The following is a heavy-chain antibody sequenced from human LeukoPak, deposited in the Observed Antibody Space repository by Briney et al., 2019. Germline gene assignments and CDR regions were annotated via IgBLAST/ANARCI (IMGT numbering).Heavy chain of an antibody. D-gene: IGHD4-17*01. Sequence: GGSLRLSCAASGFTFSSYDMHWVRQAAGKGLEWVSAIGTAGDTYYPGSVKGRFTISRENAKNSLYLQMNSLRAGDTAVYYCARGYGDFDYYGMDVWGQGTTVTVSS. V-gene: IGHV3-13*01. CDR2: IGTAGDT. CDR3: ARGYGDFDYYGMDV. J-gene: IGHJ6*02. CDR1: GFTFSSYD.